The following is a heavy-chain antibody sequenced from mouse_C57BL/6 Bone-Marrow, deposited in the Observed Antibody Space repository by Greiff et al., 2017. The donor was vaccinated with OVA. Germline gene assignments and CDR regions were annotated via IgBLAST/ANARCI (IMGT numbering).Heavy chain of an antibody. CDR3: ARTSYYSNHYYAMDY. J-gene: IGHJ4*01. CDR2: IYPGSGST. Sequence: VQLQQPGAELVKPGASVKMSCKASGYTFTSYWITWVKQRPGQGLEWIGDIYPGSGSTNYNEKFKSKATLTVDTSSSTAYMQLSSLTSEDSAVYYCARTSYYSNHYYAMDYWGQGTSVTVSS. D-gene: IGHD2-5*01. CDR1: GYTFTSYW. V-gene: IGHV1-55*01.